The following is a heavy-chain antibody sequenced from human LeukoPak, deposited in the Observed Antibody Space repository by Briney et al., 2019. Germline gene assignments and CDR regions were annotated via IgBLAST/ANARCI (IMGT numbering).Heavy chain of an antibody. D-gene: IGHD2-15*01. V-gene: IGHV1-18*01. CDR2: ISAYNGNT. CDR1: GYTFTSYG. CDR3: ARAEYCSGGSCYSPLNAFDI. J-gene: IGHJ3*02. Sequence: ASVKVSCKASGYTFTSYGISWVRQVPGQGLEWMGWISAYNGNTNYAQKLQGRVTMTTDTSTSTAYMELRSLRSDDTAVYYCARAEYCSGGSCYSPLNAFDIWGQGTMVTVSS.